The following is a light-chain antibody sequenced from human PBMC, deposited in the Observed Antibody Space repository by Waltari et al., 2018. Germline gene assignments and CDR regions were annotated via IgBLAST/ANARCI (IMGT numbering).Light chain of an antibody. V-gene: IGKV3D-20*02. CDR2: GAS. Sequence: EIVLTQSPGTLSLSPGERAALSCRASRPVSSSFLAWYQQRHGQAPRLLIYGASTRATGIADRFSGSGSGTDFTLTISRLEPEDFAVYYCQQRANWPITFGQGTRLEIK. J-gene: IGKJ5*01. CDR1: RPVSSSF. CDR3: QQRANWPIT.